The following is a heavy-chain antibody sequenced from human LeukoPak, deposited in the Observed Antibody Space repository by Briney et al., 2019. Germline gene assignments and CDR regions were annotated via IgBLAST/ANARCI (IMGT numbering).Heavy chain of an antibody. CDR1: GFTFNDYA. Sequence: GGSLRLSCAASGFTFNDYAMHWVRLAPGKGREWVSLISWDGGSTYYADSVKGRFTISRDNSKNTLYLQMNSLRAEDTAVYYCAKDEAKGDAFDIWGQGTMVTVSS. V-gene: IGHV3-43D*04. J-gene: IGHJ3*02. CDR3: AKDEAKGDAFDI. CDR2: ISWDGGST.